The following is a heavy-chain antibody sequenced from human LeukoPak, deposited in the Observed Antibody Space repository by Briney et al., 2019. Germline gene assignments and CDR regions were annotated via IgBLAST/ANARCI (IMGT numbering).Heavy chain of an antibody. J-gene: IGHJ4*02. Sequence: SVKVSCKASVGTFSSYAISWVRQAPGQGLEWMGRIIPILGIANYAQEFQGRVTITADKSTSTAYMELSSLRSEDTAVYYCARVHTQLLLSTSYYFDYWGQGTLVTVSS. CDR2: IIPILGIA. CDR3: ARVHTQLLLSTSYYFDY. CDR1: VGTFSSYA. V-gene: IGHV1-69*04. D-gene: IGHD2/OR15-2a*01.